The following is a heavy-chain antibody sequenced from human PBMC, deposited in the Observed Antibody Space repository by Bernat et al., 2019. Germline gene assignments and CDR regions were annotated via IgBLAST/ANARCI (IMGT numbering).Heavy chain of an antibody. D-gene: IGHD6-6*01. CDR1: GFTVSSNY. Sequence: EVQLVETGGGLIQPGGSLRLSCAASGFTVSSNYMSWVRQAPGKGLEWVSVIYSGGSTYYADSVKGRFTISRDNSKNTLYLQMNSLRAEDTAVYYCAKGIAARPDYFDYWGQGTLVTVSS. J-gene: IGHJ4*02. CDR2: IYSGGST. CDR3: AKGIAARPDYFDY. V-gene: IGHV3-53*02.